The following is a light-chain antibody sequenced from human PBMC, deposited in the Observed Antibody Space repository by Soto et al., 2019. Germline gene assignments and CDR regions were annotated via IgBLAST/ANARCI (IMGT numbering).Light chain of an antibody. J-gene: IGKJ5*01. CDR1: QSVGTN. Sequence: DIMITQYPSTLYVSPGERTNLSCMASQSVGTNLAWYQHRPGQAPRLLVYGASTRASGIPPRFSGSGSGTDFTLTISRLEPEDFGVYYCQQYGCSPITFGQGGLLEI. V-gene: IGKV3-20*01. CDR3: QQYGCSPIT. CDR2: GAS.